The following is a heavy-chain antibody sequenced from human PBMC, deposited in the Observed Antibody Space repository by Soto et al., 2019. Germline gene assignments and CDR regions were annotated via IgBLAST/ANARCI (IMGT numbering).Heavy chain of an antibody. CDR1: GYTFTSYD. V-gene: IGHV1-8*01. CDR3: ARGSGSSSGWTANFDY. J-gene: IGHJ4*02. D-gene: IGHD6-6*01. Sequence: QVQLVQSGAEVKKPGASVKVYCKASGYTFTSYDSNWVRQATGQGLEWMGWMNPNSGNTGYAQKFQGRVTMTRNTSISTAYMELSSLRSEDTAVYYCARGSGSSSGWTANFDYWGQGTLVTVSS. CDR2: MNPNSGNT.